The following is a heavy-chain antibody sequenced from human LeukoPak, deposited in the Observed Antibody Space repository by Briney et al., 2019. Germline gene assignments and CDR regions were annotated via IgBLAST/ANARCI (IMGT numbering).Heavy chain of an antibody. J-gene: IGHJ4*02. D-gene: IGHD3-3*01. Sequence: SETLSLTCTVSGGSVSSGGYSWNWLRQPPGKRLEWIGYIYNSGGTSYNPSLTSRVTISVDTSKNQFSLKLSSVTAADTAVYYCARARAGTYYDFWSGYYIPGGFDYWGQGTLVTVSS. CDR3: ARARAGTYYDFWSGYYIPGGFDY. CDR2: IYNSGGT. V-gene: IGHV4-61*08. CDR1: GGSVSSGGYS.